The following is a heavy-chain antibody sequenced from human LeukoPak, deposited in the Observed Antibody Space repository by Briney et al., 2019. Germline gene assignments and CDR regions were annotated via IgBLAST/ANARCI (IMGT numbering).Heavy chain of an antibody. D-gene: IGHD2-15*01. CDR3: AKVRRPYCSGGSCYGMDV. J-gene: IGHJ6*04. V-gene: IGHV3-23*01. Sequence: GGSLRLSCAASGFTFSSYAMSWVRQAPGKGLEWVSAISGSGGSTYYADSVKGRITISRDNSKNTLYLQMNSLRAEDTAVYYCAKVRRPYCSGGSCYGMDVWGKGTTVTVSS. CDR2: ISGSGGST. CDR1: GFTFSSYA.